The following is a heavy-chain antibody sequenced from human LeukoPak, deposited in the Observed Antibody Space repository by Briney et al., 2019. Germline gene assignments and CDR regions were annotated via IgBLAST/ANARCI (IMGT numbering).Heavy chain of an antibody. J-gene: IGHJ3*02. CDR1: GVSFSDYY. CDR3: ARGLYSSSWPDAFDI. CDR2: ISYSGST. Sequence: SETLSLTCTVFGVSFSDYYWSWIRQPPGKGLELIGYISYSGSTDYNPSLKSRVIISADTSKDQFSLKLSSVTAADTAVYYCARGLYSSSWPDAFDIWGQGTMVTVSS. V-gene: IGHV4-59*01. D-gene: IGHD6-13*01.